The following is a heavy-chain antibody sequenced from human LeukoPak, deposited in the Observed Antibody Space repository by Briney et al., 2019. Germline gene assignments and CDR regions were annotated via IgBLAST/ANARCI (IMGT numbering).Heavy chain of an antibody. D-gene: IGHD2-21*02. CDR1: GGSFSGYY. CDR2: IYHSGST. V-gene: IGHV4-59*01. CDR3: ARGRGDTIPWS. Sequence: SETLSLTCAVYGGSFSGYYWSWIRQPPGRGLEWIGYIYHSGSTNSYNPSLKSRVTMSVDTSKNQCSLKLSSVTAADTAVYYCARGRGDTIPWSWGQGTLVTVSS. J-gene: IGHJ4*02.